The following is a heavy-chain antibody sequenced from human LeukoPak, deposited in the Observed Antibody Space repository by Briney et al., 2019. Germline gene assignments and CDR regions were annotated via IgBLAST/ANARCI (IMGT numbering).Heavy chain of an antibody. CDR1: GFTFNNYA. D-gene: IGHD6-19*01. J-gene: IGHJ4*02. Sequence: GGSLRLSCAASGFTFNNYAMSWVRQAPGKGLEWVAVISYDGSNKYYADSVKGRFTISRDNSKNTLYLQMNSLRAEDTAVYYCAKGYSSGWYYFDYWGQGTLVTVS. CDR3: AKGYSSGWYYFDY. CDR2: ISYDGSNK. V-gene: IGHV3-30*18.